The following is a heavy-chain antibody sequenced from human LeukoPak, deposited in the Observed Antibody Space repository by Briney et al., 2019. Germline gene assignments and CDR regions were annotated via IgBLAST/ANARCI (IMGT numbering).Heavy chain of an antibody. D-gene: IGHD3-10*01. V-gene: IGHV3-30*02. Sequence: GGSLRLSCAASGFTFSSYGMHWVRQAPGKGPEWVAFIRYDGSNKYYADSVKGRFTISRDNSKNTLYLQMNSLRAEDTAVYYCAKATYYYGSGSYSSFDYWGQGTLVTVSS. CDR3: AKATYYYGSGSYSSFDY. CDR1: GFTFSSYG. J-gene: IGHJ4*02. CDR2: IRYDGSNK.